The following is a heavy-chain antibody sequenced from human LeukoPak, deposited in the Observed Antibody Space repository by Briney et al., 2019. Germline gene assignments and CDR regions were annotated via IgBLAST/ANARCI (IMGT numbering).Heavy chain of an antibody. D-gene: IGHD3-3*01. CDR2: IYYSGST. CDR1: GGSLRRHY. Sequence: PSETLSLTCTVSGGSLRRHYWSWMREPPGKGLEWIGYIYYSGSTNYTPSLKCRVNIPVEKSKNQFSLKLRSATGADTAVVYCAAAYYDDFWSGYSFGYWGQGTLVTVSS. J-gene: IGHJ4*02. CDR3: AAAYYDDFWSGYSFGY. V-gene: IGHV4-59*11.